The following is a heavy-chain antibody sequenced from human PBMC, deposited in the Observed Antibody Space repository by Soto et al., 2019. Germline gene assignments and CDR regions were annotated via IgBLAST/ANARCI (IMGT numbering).Heavy chain of an antibody. CDR1: GGTFSSYA. CDR3: ARGKYYYDSSGYYYAGVYFDY. CDR2: IIPIFGTA. D-gene: IGHD3-22*01. J-gene: IGHJ4*02. Sequence: GASVKVSCKASGGTFSSYAISWVRQAPGQGLEWMGGIIPIFGTANYAQKFQGRVTITADESTSTAYMELSSLRSEDTAVYYCARGKYYYDSSGYYYAGVYFDYWGQGTLVTVSS. V-gene: IGHV1-69*13.